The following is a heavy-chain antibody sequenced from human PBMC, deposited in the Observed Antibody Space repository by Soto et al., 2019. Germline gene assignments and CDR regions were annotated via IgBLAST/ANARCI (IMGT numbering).Heavy chain of an antibody. CDR1: GYTFTSCG. D-gene: IGHD5-18*01. J-gene: IGHJ3*02. CDR2: INAYSGNT. CDR3: ARPGYHAFDI. V-gene: IGHV1-18*01. Sequence: QVQLVQCGADVKKPGASVKVSCKASGYTFTSCGISWVRQAPGQGLEWMGWINAYSGNTNYAQNLQGRVTMTTDTSTSTAYMELRSLRFDDTAVYYCARPGYHAFDIWGQGTMVTVSS.